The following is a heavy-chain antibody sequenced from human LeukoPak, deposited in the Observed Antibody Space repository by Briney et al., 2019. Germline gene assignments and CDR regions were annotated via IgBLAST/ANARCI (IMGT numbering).Heavy chain of an antibody. Sequence: GGSLRLSCAASGFTFSSYAMSWVRQAPGKGLDGVSAISGSGGSTYYADSVKGRFTISRDNSKNTLYLQMNSLRAEDTAVYYCAKWGMNSFRYCSSTSCSPYFDYWGQGTLVTVSS. CDR3: AKWGMNSFRYCSSTSCSPYFDY. CDR1: GFTFSSYA. V-gene: IGHV3-23*01. CDR2: ISGSGGST. J-gene: IGHJ4*02. D-gene: IGHD2-2*01.